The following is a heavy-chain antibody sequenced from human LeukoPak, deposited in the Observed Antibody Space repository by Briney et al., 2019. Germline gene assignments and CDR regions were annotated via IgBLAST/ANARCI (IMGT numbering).Heavy chain of an antibody. V-gene: IGHV4-34*01. CDR3: ASFGWGIGLEF. CDR2: INHSGST. Sequence: SETLSLTCAVYGGSFSAYYWTSIRQSPWKGLEWIGEINHSGSTNYNPSLTSRVTTSVDTSKNQFSLKPNSVTAAHTAVYYCASFGWGIGLEFWDQGTLVTVSS. D-gene: IGHD3-9*01. J-gene: IGHJ4*02. CDR1: GGSFSAYY.